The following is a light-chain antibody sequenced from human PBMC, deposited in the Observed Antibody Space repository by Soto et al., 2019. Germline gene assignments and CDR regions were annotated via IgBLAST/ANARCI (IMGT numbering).Light chain of an antibody. Sequence: QSVLNQPASVSGPPGQSITISKTGTSSDVGGYNYVSWYQQHPGKAPKLMIYDVSNRPSGVSNRFSGSKSGNTASLTISGLQAEDEADYYCSSYTSSSTPWVFGTGTKVTV. CDR3: SSYTSSSTPWV. V-gene: IGLV2-14*01. CDR1: SSDVGGYNY. J-gene: IGLJ1*01. CDR2: DVS.